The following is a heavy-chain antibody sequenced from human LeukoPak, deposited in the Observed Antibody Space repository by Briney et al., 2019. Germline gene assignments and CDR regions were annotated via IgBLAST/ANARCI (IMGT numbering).Heavy chain of an antibody. D-gene: IGHD6-6*01. V-gene: IGHV1-2*02. CDR2: INPNSGGT. Sequence: ASVKVSCKASGYTFTGYYMHWVRQAPGQGLEWMGWINPNSGGTNYAQKFQGRVTMTRDTSISTAYMELSRLRVDDTAVYYCAREWGAGSSSSPPLFDYWGQGTLVTVSS. J-gene: IGHJ4*02. CDR1: GYTFTGYY. CDR3: AREWGAGSSSSPPLFDY.